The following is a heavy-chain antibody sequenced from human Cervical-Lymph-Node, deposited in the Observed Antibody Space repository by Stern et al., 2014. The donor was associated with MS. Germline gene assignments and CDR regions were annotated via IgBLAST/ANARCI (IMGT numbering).Heavy chain of an antibody. CDR2: IYHSGST. CDR1: GYSISSGYY. V-gene: IGHV4-38-2*02. J-gene: IGHJ5*02. CDR3: AREEQQLVHGNWFDP. Sequence: QLQLQESGPGLVKPSETLSPTCTVSGYSISSGYYWGWIRQPPGKGLEWLGSIYHSGSTYYNPSLKSRVTISVDTSQNQFSLKLSSVTAADTAVYYCAREEQQLVHGNWFDPWGQGTLVTVSS. D-gene: IGHD6-13*01.